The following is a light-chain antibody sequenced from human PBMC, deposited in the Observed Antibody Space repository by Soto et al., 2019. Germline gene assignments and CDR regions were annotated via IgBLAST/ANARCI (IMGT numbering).Light chain of an antibody. Sequence: DIQLTQSPSSLSVSVGDRVIITCQASQDISTSLNWYQQKPGKAPKVLINDVSTLQTGVPSRFSGRGSGTDFTLTISTLQPEDFATYYCQQYHSVPSFGQGTRLEIK. CDR2: DVS. CDR3: QQYHSVPS. V-gene: IGKV1-33*01. J-gene: IGKJ5*01. CDR1: QDISTS.